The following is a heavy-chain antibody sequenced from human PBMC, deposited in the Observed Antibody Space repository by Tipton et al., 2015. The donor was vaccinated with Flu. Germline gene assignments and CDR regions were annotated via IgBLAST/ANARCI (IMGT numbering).Heavy chain of an antibody. V-gene: IGHV4-34*09. CDR2: IYYSGST. CDR3: VRDVANWGSARAFDV. J-gene: IGHJ3*01. Sequence: GLVKPSETLSLTCDVYGGSVSGYYWNWLRQSPGKGLEWIGYIYYSGSTYYNPSLKSRVTMSLDTSKSQFSLRLSSVTAADTAVYYCVRDVANWGSARAFDVWGQGTMVIVSS. D-gene: IGHD7-27*01. CDR1: GGSVSGYY.